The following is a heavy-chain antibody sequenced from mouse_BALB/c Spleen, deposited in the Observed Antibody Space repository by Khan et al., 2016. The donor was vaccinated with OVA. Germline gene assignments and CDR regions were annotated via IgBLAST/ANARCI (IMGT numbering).Heavy chain of an antibody. J-gene: IGHJ2*01. CDR2: ISTYSGNT. Sequence: QVQLQQPGPELVRPGVSVKISCKGSGYTFTDYAMHWVKQSHAKSLEWIGLISTYSGNTNYNQKFKGKATMTVDKSSSTAYMELARLTSEASAIYYCAGPAYDGYYDYWGQGTTLTVSS. CDR1: GYTFTDYA. V-gene: IGHV1S137*01. CDR3: AGPAYDGYYDY. D-gene: IGHD2-3*01.